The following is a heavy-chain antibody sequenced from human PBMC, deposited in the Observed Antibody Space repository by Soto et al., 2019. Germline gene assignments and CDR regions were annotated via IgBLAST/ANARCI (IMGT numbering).Heavy chain of an antibody. D-gene: IGHD6-13*01. CDR3: ARVGYSNYYGMDV. V-gene: IGHV3-30-3*01. J-gene: IGHJ6*02. CDR2: ISYDGSNK. CDR1: GFTFSSYA. Sequence: GGSLRLSCAASGFTFSSYAMHWVRQAPGKGLEWVAVISYDGSNKYYADSVKGRFTISRDNSKNTLYLQMNSLRAEDTAVYYCARVGYSNYYGMDVWGQGTTVTVSS.